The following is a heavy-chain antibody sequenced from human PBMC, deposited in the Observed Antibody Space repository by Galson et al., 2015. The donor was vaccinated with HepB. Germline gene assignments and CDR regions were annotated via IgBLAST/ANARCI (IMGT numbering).Heavy chain of an antibody. J-gene: IGHJ3*02. CDR2: MNPNSGNT. Sequence: SVKVSCKASGYTFTSYDINWVRQATGQGLEWMGWMNPNSGNTGYAQKFQGRVTMTRNTSISTAYMELSSLRSEDTAVYYCARSEAVAGDAFDIWGQGTMVTVSS. CDR3: ARSEAVAGDAFDI. V-gene: IGHV1-8*01. D-gene: IGHD6-19*01. CDR1: GYTFTSYD.